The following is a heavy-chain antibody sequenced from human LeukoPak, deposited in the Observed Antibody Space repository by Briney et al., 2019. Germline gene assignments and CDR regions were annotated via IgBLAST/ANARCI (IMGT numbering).Heavy chain of an antibody. CDR2: ISSSSSYI. D-gene: IGHD3-22*01. CDR3: ARESTTLYYDSSGYSGH. J-gene: IGHJ4*02. CDR1: GFTFSSYS. Sequence: PGGSLRLSCAASGFTFSSYSMNWVRQAPGKGLEWVSSISSSSSYIYYADSVKGRFTISRDNAKNSLYLQMNSLRAEDTVVYYCARESTTLYYDSSGYSGHWGQGTLVTVSS. V-gene: IGHV3-21*01.